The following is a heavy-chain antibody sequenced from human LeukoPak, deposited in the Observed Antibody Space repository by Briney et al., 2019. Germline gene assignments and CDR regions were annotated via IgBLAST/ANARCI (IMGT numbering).Heavy chain of an antibody. CDR2: ISAYNGNT. CDR1: GYTFTSYG. D-gene: IGHD2-15*01. V-gene: IGHV1-18*01. Sequence: ASVKVSCKASGYTFTSYGISWVRQAPGQGLEWMGWISAYNGNTNYAQKLQGRVTMTTDTSTSTAYMELRSLRSDDTAVYCCASDTNLEYCSGGSCYDDSSGSYYYGMDVWGQGPTVPVTS. CDR3: ASDTNLEYCSGGSCYDDSSGSYYYGMDV. J-gene: IGHJ6*02.